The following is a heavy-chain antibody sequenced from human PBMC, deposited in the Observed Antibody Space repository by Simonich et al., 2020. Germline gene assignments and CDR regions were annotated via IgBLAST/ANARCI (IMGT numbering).Heavy chain of an antibody. J-gene: IGHJ3*02. Sequence: QLQLQESGPGQVKPSETLSLTCTVSGGSISSSSYYWGWIRQPPGKGLEWIGSIYYSGSTYSNPSLKSRVTISVDTSKNQFSLKLSSVTAADTAVYYCARHAGFAFDIWGQGTMVTVSS. CDR3: ARHAGFAFDI. CDR1: GGSISSSSYY. V-gene: IGHV4-39*01. D-gene: IGHD6-13*01. CDR2: IYYSGST.